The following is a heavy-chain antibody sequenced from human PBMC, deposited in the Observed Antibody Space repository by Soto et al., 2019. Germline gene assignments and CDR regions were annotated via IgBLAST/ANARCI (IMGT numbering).Heavy chain of an antibody. CDR3: AKKASARFCSGGSCYGYYFDY. Sequence: EVQLLESGGGLVQPGGSLRLSCAASGFTFSSYAMSWVRQAPGKGLEWVSAISGSGGSTYYADSVKGRFTISRDNSKNTLYLQMNSLRAEDTAVYYCAKKASARFCSGGSCYGYYFDYWGQGTLVTVSS. J-gene: IGHJ4*02. V-gene: IGHV3-23*01. CDR1: GFTFSSYA. CDR2: ISGSGGST. D-gene: IGHD2-15*01.